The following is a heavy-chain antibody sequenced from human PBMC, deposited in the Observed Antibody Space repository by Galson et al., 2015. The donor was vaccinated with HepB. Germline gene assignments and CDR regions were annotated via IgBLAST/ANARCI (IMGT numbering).Heavy chain of an antibody. V-gene: IGHV3-23*01. CDR2: ISGGAGDT. CDR3: GKCTSRRGCFGLHLEY. J-gene: IGHJ4*02. CDR1: GFIFSKYA. Sequence: SLRLSCAASGFIFSKYAMNWVRQAPGKGLEWVSIISGGAGDTYSKCAASVKGRFAISRDNSKNILYLETNSLRDEDTAVYYCGKCTSRRGCFGLHLEYWGQGTLVTVSS. D-gene: IGHD2-15*01.